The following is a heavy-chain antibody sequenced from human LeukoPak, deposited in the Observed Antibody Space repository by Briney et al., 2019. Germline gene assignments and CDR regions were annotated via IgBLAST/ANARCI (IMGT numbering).Heavy chain of an antibody. V-gene: IGHV4-59*01. D-gene: IGHD3-16*01. J-gene: IGHJ4*02. CDR1: GGSISSYY. Sequence: SQTLSLTCTVSGGSISSYYWSWIRQPPGKGLEWVGYIYYRGGTNYNPSLKGRVTMSVDTSKNQLSLKLSSVTAEDTAVYYCGRGERLGVAYWGRGTLVTVSS. CDR2: IYYRGGT. CDR3: GRGERLGVAY.